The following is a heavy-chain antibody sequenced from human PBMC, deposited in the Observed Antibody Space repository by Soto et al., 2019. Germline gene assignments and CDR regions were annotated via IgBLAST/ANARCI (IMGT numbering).Heavy chain of an antibody. CDR3: ARGGNVGPRDYFHY. CDR1: GGSITSGGYY. J-gene: IGHJ4*02. CDR2: IYYRGDT. Sequence: QVQLQESGPGLVKPSQTLSLTCTVSGGSITSGGYYWSWIRQHPAKGLEWIGYIYYRGDTYYNPSLKSRVTMSLDTSKNHFSLKLSSVTAADTAMYYCARGGNVGPRDYFHYWGQGTLVTVSS. D-gene: IGHD3-10*01. V-gene: IGHV4-31*03.